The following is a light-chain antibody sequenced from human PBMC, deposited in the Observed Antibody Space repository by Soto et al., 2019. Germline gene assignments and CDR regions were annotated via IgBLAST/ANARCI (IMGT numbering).Light chain of an antibody. CDR3: QHYSSQT. J-gene: IGKJ1*01. V-gene: IGKV3-20*01. CDR1: QTVRNNY. CDR2: GAS. Sequence: EFVLTQSPGTLSLSPWERATLSCRASQTVRNNYLAWYQQRPVQAPRLLIYGASSRATGIPDRCSGSGYGTDFTLTISRLEPEDSAVYVGQHYSSQTFGQGTKV.